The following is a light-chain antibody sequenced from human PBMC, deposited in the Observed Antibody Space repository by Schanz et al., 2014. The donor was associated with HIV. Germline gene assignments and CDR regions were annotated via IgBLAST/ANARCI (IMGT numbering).Light chain of an antibody. CDR1: SSDVGGYDY. CDR2: DVT. Sequence: QSALTQPASVSGSPGQSITISCTGDSSDVGGYDYVSWYQQHPGKAPKLIIYDVTDRPSGVSFRFSGSKSGNTASLTISGLQSEDEADYYCSSYTSSSTRPWVFGGGTKLTVV. V-gene: IGLV2-14*03. CDR3: SSYTSSSTRPWV. J-gene: IGLJ3*02.